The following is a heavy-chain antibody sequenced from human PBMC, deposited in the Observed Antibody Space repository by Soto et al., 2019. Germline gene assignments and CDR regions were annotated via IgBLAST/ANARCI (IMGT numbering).Heavy chain of an antibody. CDR3: AVFEASGPLDV. CDR2: ISSSKTI. J-gene: IGHJ6*02. D-gene: IGHD3-10*01. Sequence: EVQLVESGGGLVQPGGSLRLSCAASGFTFSTYNMNWVRQAPGKGLEWVSFISSSKTIYYADPVKGRFTISRDNAKNSLYLQMNSLRDEDTAVYYCAVFEASGPLDVWGQGTTVTVS. CDR1: GFTFSTYN. V-gene: IGHV3-48*02.